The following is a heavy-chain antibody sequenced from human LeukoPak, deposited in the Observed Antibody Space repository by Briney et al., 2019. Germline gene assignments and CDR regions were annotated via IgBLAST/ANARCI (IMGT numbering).Heavy chain of an antibody. Sequence: PGGSLRLSCAASGFTFSGSAIHWVRQSFGEGLEWIGHIDKEKNSYATASAYAVSVEGRFTVSRDDSKNMAFLQMSGLKTEDTALYFCTRDSGTYNWLDPWGQGTLVTVSS. J-gene: IGHJ5*02. CDR1: GFTFSGSA. D-gene: IGHD1-26*01. V-gene: IGHV3-73*01. CDR2: IDKEKNSYATAS. CDR3: TRDSGTYNWLDP.